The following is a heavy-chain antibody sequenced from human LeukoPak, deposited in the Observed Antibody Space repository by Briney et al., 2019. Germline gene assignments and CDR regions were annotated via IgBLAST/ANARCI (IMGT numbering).Heavy chain of an antibody. J-gene: IGHJ5*02. CDR3: ATSQGPGNHWFDP. V-gene: IGHV3-53*01. Sequence: GGSLRLSCAASGFTVTSNSMNWFRQAPGKGLEWVSVISTGDEIHYAKSVRGRFTISRDSSSNPLSLHMNSLKAEDTAIYYCATSQGPGNHWFDPWGQGTLVTVSS. CDR1: GFTVTSNS. CDR2: ISTGDEI.